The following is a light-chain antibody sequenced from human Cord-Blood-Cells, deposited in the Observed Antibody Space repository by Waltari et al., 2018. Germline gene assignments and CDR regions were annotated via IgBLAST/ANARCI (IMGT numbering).Light chain of an antibody. J-gene: IGKJ1*01. CDR1: RGISSY. CDR2: SAS. CDR3: QRTYNAPTWT. V-gene: IGKV1-27*01. Sequence: DIQLTHSPSPLSASVGDRAPTPCRVGRGISSYLNWYRQKPGKVPKLLLYSASNLQSGVPSRFSGSGSGTDFTLTISSLQPEDVATYYGQRTYNAPTWTFGQGTKVEIK.